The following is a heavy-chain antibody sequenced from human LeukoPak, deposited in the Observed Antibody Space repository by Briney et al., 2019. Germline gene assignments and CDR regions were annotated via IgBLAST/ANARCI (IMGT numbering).Heavy chain of an antibody. D-gene: IGHD6-19*01. Sequence: ASVKVSCKASGYTFTNDGISWVRQAPGQGLEWMGWMNPNSGNTGYAQKFQGRVTMTKNTSISTAYMELSSLRSEDTAVYYCARGVAVAEDGMDVWGQGTTVTVSS. CDR2: MNPNSGNT. CDR3: ARGVAVAEDGMDV. CDR1: GYTFTNDG. V-gene: IGHV1-8*02. J-gene: IGHJ6*02.